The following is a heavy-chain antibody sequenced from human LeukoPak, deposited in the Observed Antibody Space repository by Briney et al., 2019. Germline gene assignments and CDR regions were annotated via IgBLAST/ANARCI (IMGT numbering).Heavy chain of an antibody. CDR2: IKQDGSDR. V-gene: IGHV3-7*03. J-gene: IGHJ4*02. CDR1: GFIFRNYW. CDR3: VRNLAVAGTCFDS. Sequence: GGSLRLSCAASGFIFRNYWMSWVRQAPGTGLEWVANIKQDGSDRNYVTSVRGRFTISRDNAESSLYLQMNSLRVEDTAVYYCVRNLAVAGTCFDSWGQGTLVTVSS. D-gene: IGHD6-19*01.